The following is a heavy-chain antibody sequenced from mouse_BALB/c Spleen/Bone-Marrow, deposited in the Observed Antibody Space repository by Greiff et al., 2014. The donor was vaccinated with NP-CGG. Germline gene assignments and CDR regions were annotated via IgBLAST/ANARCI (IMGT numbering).Heavy chain of an antibody. D-gene: IGHD2-10*02. J-gene: IGHJ2*01. CDR3: ARTILGYYFDY. CDR2: IHPYNDGT. V-gene: IGHV1-14*01. Sequence: VQLKESGPELVKPGASVKMSCKASGYTFTSYVMHWVKQKPGQGLEWIGYIHPYNDGTKYNERFKGKATLTSDKSSSTAYMERSSLTSEDSAVYYCARTILGYYFDYWGQGTTLTVSS. CDR1: GYTFTSYV.